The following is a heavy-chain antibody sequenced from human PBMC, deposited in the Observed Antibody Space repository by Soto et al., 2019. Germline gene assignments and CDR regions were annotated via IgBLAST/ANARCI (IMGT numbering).Heavy chain of an antibody. CDR1: GFTFIIFA. CDR2: ISGSGGST. D-gene: IGHD7-27*01. J-gene: IGHJ4*02. Sequence: WGSLRLSCAASGFTFIIFAMIFVRHSPWKWLEWVSTISGSGGSTYYADAVKGRFTISRDNSMGTLYLQMKSLRVEDTAIYYCAKEVSLGSTVDLGYWGQGALVTVSS. CDR3: AKEVSLGSTVDLGY. V-gene: IGHV3-23*01.